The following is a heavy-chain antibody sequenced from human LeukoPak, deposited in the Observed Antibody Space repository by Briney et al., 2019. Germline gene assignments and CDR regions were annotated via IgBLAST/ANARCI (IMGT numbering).Heavy chain of an antibody. Sequence: ASVKVSCKASEYTFTSYDINWVRQATGQGLEWMGWMNPKSGNTGYAQKFQGRVTMTRDTSISTAYMELSSLRSEDTAVYYCARRLAAAGYLPDYCGQGTLVTASS. CDR3: ARRLAAAGYLPDY. J-gene: IGHJ4*02. D-gene: IGHD6-13*01. CDR2: MNPKSGNT. CDR1: EYTFTSYD. V-gene: IGHV1-8*01.